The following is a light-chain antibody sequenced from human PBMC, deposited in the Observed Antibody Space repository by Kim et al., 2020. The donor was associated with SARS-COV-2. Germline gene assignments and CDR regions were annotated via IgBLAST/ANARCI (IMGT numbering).Light chain of an antibody. CDR2: CHN. J-gene: IGLJ1*01. CDR1: NIRNYL. V-gene: IGLV3-19*01. CDR3: SNRRSSGNRVV. Sequence: ALGQKAIITCQEDNIRNYLASWYQQQPGQAPVIVIYCHNNRPSAIPDRLSGCTSGNTGASIITGGEAEDDADYYCSNRRSSGNRVVFGGGTKVTVL.